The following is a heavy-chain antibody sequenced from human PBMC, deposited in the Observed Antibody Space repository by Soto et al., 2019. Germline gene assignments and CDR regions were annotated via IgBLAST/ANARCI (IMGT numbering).Heavy chain of an antibody. CDR3: QQQHAYCSGGGCFFYSGMCV. Sequence: GGSLRLSCAASGFTFSTYSITWVRQAPGQGLEWGSSITSSSSNYIYYADSEQDRFTLPRYNAQNSLYLHMNSQRADETGVYYCQQQHAYCSGGGCFFYSGMCVCGQEST. CDR2: ITSSSSNYI. D-gene: IGHD2-15*01. CDR1: GFTFSTYS. V-gene: IGHV3-21*01. J-gene: IGHJ6*02.